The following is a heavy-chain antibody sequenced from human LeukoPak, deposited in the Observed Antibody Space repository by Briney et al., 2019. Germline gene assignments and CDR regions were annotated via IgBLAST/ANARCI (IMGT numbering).Heavy chain of an antibody. D-gene: IGHD3-16*01. CDR2: ISAYNGNT. Sequence: ASVKVSCKASGYTFTSYSISWVRQAPGQGLEWMGWISAYNGNTNYAQKFQGRVTMTTDTFTSTAYMELRSLTSDDTAMYYCARAGGAPDYWGQETLVTVSS. J-gene: IGHJ4*02. V-gene: IGHV1-18*01. CDR3: ARAGGAPDY. CDR1: GYTFTSYS.